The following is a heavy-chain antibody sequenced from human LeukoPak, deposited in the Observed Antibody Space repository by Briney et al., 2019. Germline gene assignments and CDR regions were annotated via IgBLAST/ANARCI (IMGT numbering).Heavy chain of an antibody. J-gene: IGHJ3*02. V-gene: IGHV4-61*02. Sequence: SETLSLTCTVSGGSISSGSYYWSWIRQPAGKGLEWIGRIYTSGSTNYNPSLKSRVTISVDTSKNQFSLKLSSVTAADTAVYYCARGDFGELSRLAFDIWGQGTMVTVSS. D-gene: IGHD3-10*01. CDR2: IYTSGST. CDR3: ARGDFGELSRLAFDI. CDR1: GGSISSGSYY.